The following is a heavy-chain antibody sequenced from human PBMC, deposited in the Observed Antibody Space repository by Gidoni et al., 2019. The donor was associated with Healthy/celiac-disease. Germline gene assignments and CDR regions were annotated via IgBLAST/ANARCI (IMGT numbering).Heavy chain of an antibody. V-gene: IGHV3-21*01. CDR3: ARESYYDFWSGYYTPFTNWFDP. Sequence: EVQLVESGGGLVKPGGSLSLSCAASGFTFSSYSMNWVRQAPGKGLEWVSSISISSSYIYYADSVKGRFTISRDNAKNSLYLQMNSLRAEDTAVYYCARESYYDFWSGYYTPFTNWFDPWGQGTLVTVSS. J-gene: IGHJ5*02. D-gene: IGHD3-3*01. CDR2: ISISSSYI. CDR1: GFTFSSYS.